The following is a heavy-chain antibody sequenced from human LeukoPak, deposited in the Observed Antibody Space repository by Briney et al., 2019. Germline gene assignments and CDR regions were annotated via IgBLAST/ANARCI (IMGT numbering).Heavy chain of an antibody. J-gene: IGHJ4*02. V-gene: IGHV4-59*01. CDR3: ARETTPPHTFFDY. D-gene: IGHD1/OR15-1a*01. Sequence: SETLSLTCTVSGGSISSYYWSWIRQPPGKGLEWIGYVFYSGSTNYNASLKSRVTISVDTSKNQFSLKLTSVTAADTAVYFCARETTPPHTFFDYWGQGTLVTVSS. CDR1: GGSISSYY. CDR2: VFYSGST.